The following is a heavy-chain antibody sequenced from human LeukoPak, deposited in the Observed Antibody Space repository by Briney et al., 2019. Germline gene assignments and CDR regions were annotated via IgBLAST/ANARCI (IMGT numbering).Heavy chain of an antibody. CDR3: AKVAYCTGGSCYGGGFDY. CDR2: ISYDESNK. J-gene: IGHJ4*02. CDR1: GFTFSSYG. Sequence: GRSLRLSCAASGFTFSSYGMHWVRQAPGKGLEGVTVISYDESNKYYADSVRGRFTISRDNSKNTLYLQMNILRAEDTAVYYCAKVAYCTGGSCYGGGFDYWGQGTLVTVSS. D-gene: IGHD2-15*01. V-gene: IGHV3-30*18.